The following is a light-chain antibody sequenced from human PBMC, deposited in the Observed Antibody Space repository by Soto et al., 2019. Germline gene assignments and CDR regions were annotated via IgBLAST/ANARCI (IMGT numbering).Light chain of an antibody. Sequence: EIVLTQSPDTLSLSPGERATLSCRASQSVSTYLAWYQHKPGQAPRLLIYDASNRATGIPARFSGSRSGTDFTLTISSLEPEDFAIYYCQQPGTFGQGTKVEIK. CDR3: QQPGT. V-gene: IGKV3-11*01. CDR2: DAS. J-gene: IGKJ1*01. CDR1: QSVSTY.